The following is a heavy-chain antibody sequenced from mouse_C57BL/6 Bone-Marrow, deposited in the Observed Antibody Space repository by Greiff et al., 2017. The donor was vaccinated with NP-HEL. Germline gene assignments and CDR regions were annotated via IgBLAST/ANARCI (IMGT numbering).Heavy chain of an antibody. Sequence: QVQLQQSGAELVKPGASVKVSCKASGYTFTSYWMHWVKQRPGQGLEWIGRIHPSDSDTNYNQKFKGKATLTVDKSSSTAYMQLSSLTSEDPAVYYCAIEGDAWYFDVWGTGTTVTVSS. D-gene: IGHD3-3*01. CDR3: AIEGDAWYFDV. J-gene: IGHJ1*03. CDR1: GYTFTSYW. V-gene: IGHV1-74*01. CDR2: IHPSDSDT.